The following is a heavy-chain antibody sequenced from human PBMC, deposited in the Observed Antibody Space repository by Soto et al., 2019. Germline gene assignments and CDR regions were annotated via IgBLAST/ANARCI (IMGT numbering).Heavy chain of an antibody. CDR3: ARRLGYDFWSGYSAGSIGMDV. V-gene: IGHV1-8*01. CDR2: MNPNSGNT. CDR1: GYTFTSYD. J-gene: IGHJ6*02. Sequence: ASVKVSCKASGYTFTSYDINWVRQATGQGLEWMGWMNPNSGNTGYAQKCQGRVTMTRNTSISTAYMELSSLRSEDTAVYYCARRLGYDFWSGYSAGSIGMDVWGQGTTVTVSS. D-gene: IGHD3-3*01.